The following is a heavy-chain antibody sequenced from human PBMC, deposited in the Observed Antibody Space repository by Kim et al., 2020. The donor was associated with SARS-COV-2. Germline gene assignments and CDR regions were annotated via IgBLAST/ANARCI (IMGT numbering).Heavy chain of an antibody. CDR2: IIPILDIV. J-gene: IGHJ4*02. CDR1: GGTFNNYV. V-gene: IGHV1-69*04. Sequence: SVKVSCKASGGTFNNYVISWVRQAPGRGLEWMGRIIPILDIVNYAQNLQGRVTITADKSTSTAHMELSSLRSEDTAVYYCARAGVDYDSSCSYYFDYWGQGTLVTVSS. D-gene: IGHD3-22*01. CDR3: ARAGVDYDSSCSYYFDY.